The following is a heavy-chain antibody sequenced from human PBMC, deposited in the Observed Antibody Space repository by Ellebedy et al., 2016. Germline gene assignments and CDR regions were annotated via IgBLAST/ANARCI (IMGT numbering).Heavy chain of an antibody. CDR1: GFTVSNSY. CDR2: IYSGGVT. D-gene: IGHD2/OR15-2a*01. J-gene: IGHJ4*02. CDR3: ATQFLSY. Sequence: GESLKISCAASGFTVSNSYMTWVRQAPGKGLEWVSVIYSGGVTYYADSVKGRFTISRDNSKNTVYLQMNSLRAEDTAVYYCATQFLSYWGQGTLVIVSS. V-gene: IGHV3-53*01.